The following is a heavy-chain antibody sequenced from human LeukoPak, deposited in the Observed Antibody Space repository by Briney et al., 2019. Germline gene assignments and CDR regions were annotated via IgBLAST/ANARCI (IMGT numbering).Heavy chain of an antibody. J-gene: IGHJ4*02. Sequence: GGSLRLSCAASGFTVSSNYMSWVRQAPGKGLEWVSTIDASGTNTHYADAVTGRFTISRDNSKNTLSLQMNSLRADDTAIYYCARDVGVVMFDYWGQGTLVTVSS. CDR2: IDASGTNT. D-gene: IGHD3-3*01. CDR1: GFTVSSNY. V-gene: IGHV3-23*01. CDR3: ARDVGVVMFDY.